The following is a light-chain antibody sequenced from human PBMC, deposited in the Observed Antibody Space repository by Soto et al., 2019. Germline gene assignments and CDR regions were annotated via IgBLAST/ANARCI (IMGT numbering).Light chain of an antibody. V-gene: IGKV3-20*01. CDR2: DAS. CDR1: QSVRNSL. CDR3: QVYGTSSKT. Sequence: EIVLTQSPGTLSLSPGERATLSCRASQSVRNSLLAWYQQKPGQPPRLLIYDASTRATATPERFSGGGSGTDFTLTISRLEPEDFAVYFCQVYGTSSKTFGQGTKVDIK. J-gene: IGKJ1*01.